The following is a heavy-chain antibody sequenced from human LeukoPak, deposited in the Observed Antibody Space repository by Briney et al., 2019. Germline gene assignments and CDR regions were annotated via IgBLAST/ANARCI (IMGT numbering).Heavy chain of an antibody. CDR3: ARAASGYYNPDDY. J-gene: IGHJ4*02. Sequence: GGSLRLSCAASGFTFSSYSMNWVRQAPGKGLEWVSSISSSSSYIYYADSVKGRFTISRDNAKNSLYLQMNGLRAEDTAVYYCARAASGYYNPDDYWGQGTLVTVSS. CDR1: GFTFSSYS. D-gene: IGHD3-3*01. V-gene: IGHV3-21*01. CDR2: ISSSSSYI.